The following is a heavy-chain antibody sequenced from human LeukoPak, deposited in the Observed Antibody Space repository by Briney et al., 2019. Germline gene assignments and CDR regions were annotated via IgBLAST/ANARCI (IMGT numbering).Heavy chain of an antibody. CDR2: ISGSGSTI. D-gene: IGHD6-13*01. V-gene: IGHV3-48*03. CDR3: ARGHSSSWYRLGWFDP. J-gene: IGHJ5*02. Sequence: PGGSLRLSCAASGFTLSSYEMNWVRQAPGKGLEWVSYISGSGSTIYYADSVKGRSTISRDNAKNSLFLQMNSLRADDTAVYYCARGHSSSWYRLGWFDPWGQGTLVTVSP. CDR1: GFTLSSYE.